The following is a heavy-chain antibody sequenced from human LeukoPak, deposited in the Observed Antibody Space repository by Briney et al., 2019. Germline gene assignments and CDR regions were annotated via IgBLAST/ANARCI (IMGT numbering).Heavy chain of an antibody. Sequence: GGSLRLSCAASGFTFSSYWMNWVRQAPGKGLVWVSRIDIDGSSTTYADSVKGRFTISRDNAKNTLYLQMNSLRAEDTAVYYCARAQYYYGSGSYFRNYYYYYYMDVWGKGTTVTVSS. J-gene: IGHJ6*03. V-gene: IGHV3-74*01. CDR3: ARAQYYYGSGSYFRNYYYYYYMDV. CDR1: GFTFSSYW. D-gene: IGHD3-10*01. CDR2: IDIDGSST.